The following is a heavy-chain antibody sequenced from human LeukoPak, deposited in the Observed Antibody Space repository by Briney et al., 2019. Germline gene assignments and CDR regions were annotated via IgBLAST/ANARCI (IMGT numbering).Heavy chain of an antibody. CDR3: ARVIYYDSSGTSTYYVSNDKYYFDY. J-gene: IGHJ4*02. CDR2: IYYSGST. CDR1: GGSFSSYY. V-gene: IGHV4-59*01. D-gene: IGHD3-22*01. Sequence: SETLSLTCTVSGGSFSSYYWSWIRQPPGKGLEWIGYIYYSGSTNYNPSLKSRVTISVDTSKNQFSLKLSSVTAADTAVYYCARVIYYDSSGTSTYYVSNDKYYFDYWGQGTLVTVSS.